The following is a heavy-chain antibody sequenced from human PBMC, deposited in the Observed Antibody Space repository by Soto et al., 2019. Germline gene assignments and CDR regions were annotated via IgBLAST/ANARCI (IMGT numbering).Heavy chain of an antibody. J-gene: IGHJ3*02. V-gene: IGHV3-49*03. CDR3: TRGSGGYGDYFDAFDI. CDR2: IRSKAYGGTT. Sequence: GGSLRLSCTASGFTFGDYAMSWFRQAPGKGLEWVGFIRSKAYGGTTEYAASVKGRFTISRDDSKSIAYLQMNSLKTEDTAVYYCTRGSGGYGDYFDAFDIWGQGTMVTVSS. CDR1: GFTFGDYA. D-gene: IGHD4-17*01.